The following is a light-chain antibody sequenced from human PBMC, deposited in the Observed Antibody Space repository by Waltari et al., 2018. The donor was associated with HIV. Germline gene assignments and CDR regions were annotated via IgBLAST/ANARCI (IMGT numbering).Light chain of an antibody. J-gene: IGLJ2*01. CDR2: EDT. Sequence: SYELTQPPSLSVFPGQTARITCSGDALPKTYVYWYQQKSGEAPLLVIYEDTKRTSRIPARVSGSTSGTVATLTITAAHVDDEADYYCSSADTTGIVFGGGTRLTVL. CDR1: ALPKTY. CDR3: SSADTTGIV. V-gene: IGLV3-10*01.